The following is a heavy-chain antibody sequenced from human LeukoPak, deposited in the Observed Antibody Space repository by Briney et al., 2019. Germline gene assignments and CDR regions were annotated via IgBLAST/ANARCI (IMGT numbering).Heavy chain of an antibody. V-gene: IGHV3-33*01. J-gene: IGHJ4*02. CDR3: ARDIASRRLDY. D-gene: IGHD6-13*01. CDR2: IWYDGSNQ. CDR1: GFTFRNHG. Sequence: GTSLRLSCEASGFTFRNHGMHWVRQPPGKGLEWVAVIWYDGSNQYYADSVKGRFIISRDNSKNTQSLQMNSLRVEDTAVYYCARDIASRRLDYWGQGTLVTVSS.